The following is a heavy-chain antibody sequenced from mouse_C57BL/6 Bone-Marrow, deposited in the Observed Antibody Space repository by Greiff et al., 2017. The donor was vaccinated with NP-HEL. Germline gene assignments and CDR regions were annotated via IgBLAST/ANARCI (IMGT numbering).Heavy chain of an antibody. J-gene: IGHJ4*01. CDR2: IRSKSNNYAT. CDR1: GFSFNTYA. Sequence: EVMLVESGGGLVQPKGSLKLSCAASGFSFNTYAMNWVRQAPGKGLEWVARIRSKSNNYATYYADSVKDRFTISRDDSESMLYLQMNNLKTEDTAMYYCVRPYYYGSSDAMDYWGQGTSVTVSS. D-gene: IGHD1-1*01. V-gene: IGHV10-1*01. CDR3: VRPYYYGSSDAMDY.